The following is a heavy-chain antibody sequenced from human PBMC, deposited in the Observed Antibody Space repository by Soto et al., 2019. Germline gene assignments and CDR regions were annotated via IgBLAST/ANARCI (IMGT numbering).Heavy chain of an antibody. Sequence: QVQLQESGPGLVKPSETLSLTCTVSGGSISSYYWSWIRQPPGKGLEWIGYIYYSGSTNYNPSLKSRVTISVDTSKNQFSLKLSSVTAADTAVYYCARRTTVTTLYAFDIWGQGTMVTVSS. J-gene: IGHJ3*02. CDR2: IYYSGST. CDR3: ARRTTVTTLYAFDI. CDR1: GGSISSYY. D-gene: IGHD4-17*01. V-gene: IGHV4-59*08.